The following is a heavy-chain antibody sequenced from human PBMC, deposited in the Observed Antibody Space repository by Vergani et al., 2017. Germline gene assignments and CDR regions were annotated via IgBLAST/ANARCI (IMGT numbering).Heavy chain of an antibody. J-gene: IGHJ5*02. CDR3: GRVADYYGFGSRLLDL. CDR1: GDSISSGVYY. D-gene: IGHD3-10*01. Sequence: VQLQESGPGLVKTSQTLYLPCSVSGDSISSGVYYWTWIRQHPGKGLEWIGYIYSTGSTHHNQSLRRRINMSVDTAKTQFSLKLNSVTAADTAMYYCGRVADYYGFGSRLLDLWGQGILVTVSS. CDR2: IYSTGST. V-gene: IGHV4-31*03.